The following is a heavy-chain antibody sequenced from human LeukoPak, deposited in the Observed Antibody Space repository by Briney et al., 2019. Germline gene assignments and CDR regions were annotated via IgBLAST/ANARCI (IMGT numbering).Heavy chain of an antibody. D-gene: IGHD4-17*01. J-gene: IGHJ6*03. Sequence: SETLSLTCTVSGGSISSSSYYWGWIRQPPGKGLEWIGSIYYSGSTNYNPSLKSRVTISVDTSKNQFSLNLSSVTAADTAVYYCARNPTTVTTWYYYMDVWGKGTTVTVSS. V-gene: IGHV4-39*07. CDR3: ARNPTTVTTWYYYMDV. CDR2: IYYSGST. CDR1: GGSISSSSYY.